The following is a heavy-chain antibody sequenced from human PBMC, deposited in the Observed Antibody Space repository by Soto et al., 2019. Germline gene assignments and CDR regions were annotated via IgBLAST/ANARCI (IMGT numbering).Heavy chain of an antibody. CDR1: GGSISTFY. D-gene: IGHD1-7*01. CDR3: ARGNCNSPFDY. J-gene: IGHJ4*02. Sequence: ERLGRTCAVPGGSISTFYWSGIRQPPGKGLEWIGYIYYSGNTNYNPSLKSRVTISVDTSNNQFSLKLSSVTAADTAVYYCARGNCNSPFDYWGQGTLVTVYS. V-gene: IGHV4-59*01. CDR2: IYYSGNT.